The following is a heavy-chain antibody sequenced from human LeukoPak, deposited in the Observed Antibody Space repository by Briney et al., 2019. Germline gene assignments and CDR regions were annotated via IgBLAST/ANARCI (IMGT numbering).Heavy chain of an antibody. V-gene: IGHV4-4*07. CDR2: IYTSGST. CDR3: ARDRRGRDGYNYYYDY. CDR1: GGSISSYY. D-gene: IGHD5-24*01. Sequence: ASETLSLTCTVSGGSISSYYWSWIRQPAGKGLEWIGRIYTSGSTNYNPSLKSRVTMSEDTSKNQFSLKLSSVTAADTAVYYCARDRRGRDGYNYYYDYWGQGTLVTVSS. J-gene: IGHJ4*02.